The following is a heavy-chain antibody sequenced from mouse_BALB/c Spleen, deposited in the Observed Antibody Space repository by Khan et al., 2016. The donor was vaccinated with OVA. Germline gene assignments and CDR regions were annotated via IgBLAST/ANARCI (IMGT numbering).Heavy chain of an antibody. V-gene: IGHV3-2*02. D-gene: IGHD1-1*01. Sequence: EVQLQESGPGLVKPSQSLSLTCTVTGYSITNNYAWNWIRQFPGNKLEWMGYISYSGSTNYNPSLKSRISITRDTSKNQFFLQLNSVTTEDTATYYCARGNYYGYYFDYWGQGTTLIVSS. CDR3: ARGNYYGYYFDY. CDR1: GYSITNNYA. J-gene: IGHJ2*01. CDR2: ISYSGST.